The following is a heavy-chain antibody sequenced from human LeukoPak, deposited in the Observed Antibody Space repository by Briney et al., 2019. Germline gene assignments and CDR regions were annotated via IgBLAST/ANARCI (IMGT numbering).Heavy chain of an antibody. J-gene: IGHJ4*02. Sequence: PGGALRLSCAASGFIFRDYYIGWIRQTPEKGLEWVSYIGTNDYTTYYAVSVKGRFTISRDNAENSLFLQMDSLRAEDTAVYYCARFRRYCSGGSCPDYWGQGTLVTVSS. CDR1: GFIFRDYY. V-gene: IGHV3-11*01. D-gene: IGHD2-15*01. CDR2: IGTNDYTT. CDR3: ARFRRYCSGGSCPDY.